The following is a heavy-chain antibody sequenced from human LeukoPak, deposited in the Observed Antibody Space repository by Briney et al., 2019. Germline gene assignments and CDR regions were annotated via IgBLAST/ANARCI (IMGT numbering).Heavy chain of an antibody. CDR3: ARVPTYSSGHSVDY. CDR1: GYSISSGYY. CDR2: IYHSGST. Sequence: SETLSLTCTVSGYSISSGYYWGWIRRPPGKGLEWIGSIYHSGSTYYNPSLKSRVTISVDTSKNQFSLKLSSVTAADTAVYYCARVPTYSSGHSVDYWGQGTLVTVSS. D-gene: IGHD6-19*01. V-gene: IGHV4-38-2*02. J-gene: IGHJ4*02.